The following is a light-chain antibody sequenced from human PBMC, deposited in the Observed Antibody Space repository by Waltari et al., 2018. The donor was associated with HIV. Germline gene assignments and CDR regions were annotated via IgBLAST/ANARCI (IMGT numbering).Light chain of an antibody. J-gene: IGLJ2*01. V-gene: IGLV2-14*01. CDR3: SSYTSSSTLV. CDR1: SRDVGGYIY. Sequence: QSALPQPASVSGSPGQSITISCTGTSRDVGGYIYVSWYQQHPGKAPKLMIYDVSKRPSGVSNRFSGSKSGNTASLTISGLQAEDEADYYCSSYTSSSTLVFGGGTKLTVL. CDR2: DVS.